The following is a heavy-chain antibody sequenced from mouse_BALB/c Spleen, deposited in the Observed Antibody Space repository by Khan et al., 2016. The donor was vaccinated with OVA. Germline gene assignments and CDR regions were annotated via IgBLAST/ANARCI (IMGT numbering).Heavy chain of an antibody. D-gene: IGHD2-10*01. CDR1: GFSLTNYG. Sequence: VQLQESGPGLVAPSQSLSITCTISGFSLTNYGVHWVRQPPGKGLEWLVVIWSDGNTTYNSALKSRLSISKDNSKSHVFLKMNSLQTDDTAMYYCARRPYYHYYIMDYWGQGTSVTVSS. J-gene: IGHJ4*01. CDR3: ARRPYYHYYIMDY. CDR2: IWSDGNT. V-gene: IGHV2-6-1*01.